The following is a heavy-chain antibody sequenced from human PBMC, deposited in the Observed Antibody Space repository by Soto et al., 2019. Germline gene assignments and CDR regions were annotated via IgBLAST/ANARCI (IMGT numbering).Heavy chain of an antibody. Sequence: SETLCLTCTVSGGSISSGGYYWSWIRQHPGKGLEWIGYIYFGGTTQSNPSLKSRAIISLDTSKNQFSLNLSSVTAADTAVYYCATRTFGSNAFFDTWGQGALVTVSS. J-gene: IGHJ4*02. CDR3: ATRTFGSNAFFDT. CDR2: IYFGGTT. CDR1: GGSISSGGYY. D-gene: IGHD3-10*01. V-gene: IGHV4-61*08.